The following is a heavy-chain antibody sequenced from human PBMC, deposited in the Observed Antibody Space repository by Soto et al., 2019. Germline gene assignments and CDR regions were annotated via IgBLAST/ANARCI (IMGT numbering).Heavy chain of an antibody. Sequence: PSETLSLTCTVSGGSIRESGLYWGWIRQSPGKGLEWIGSIFFSGRTHYNPSLKSRVSISIDASKNQFSLNVISVTAADTGVYYCVNPLMDVWGKGTRVTVP. CDR3: VNPLMDV. J-gene: IGHJ6*03. V-gene: IGHV4-39*01. CDR2: IFFSGRT. CDR1: GGSIRESGLY.